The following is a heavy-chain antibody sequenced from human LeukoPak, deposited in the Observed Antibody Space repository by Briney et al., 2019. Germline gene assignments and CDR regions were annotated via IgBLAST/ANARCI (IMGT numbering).Heavy chain of an antibody. CDR2: IYSGGST. CDR1: GFTVSSNY. V-gene: IGHV3-53*01. D-gene: IGHD1-26*01. Sequence: GGSLRLSCAASGFTVSSNYMSWVRQAPGKGLEWVSVIYSGGSTYYADSVKGRFTISRDDSKNTAYLQMNSLKTEDTAVYYCTRRAGSYGGWGQGTLVTVSS. J-gene: IGHJ4*02. CDR3: TRRAGSYGG.